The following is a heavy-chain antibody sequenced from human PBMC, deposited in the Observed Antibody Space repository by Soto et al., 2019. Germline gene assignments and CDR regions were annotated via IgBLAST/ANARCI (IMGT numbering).Heavy chain of an antibody. CDR2: INAGTGNT. Sequence: ASVKVSCKASGYTFTSYAMHWVRQAPGQRLEWMGWINAGTGNTKYSQKFQGRVTITRDTSASTAYMELSRLRSEDTAVYYCARGRIGYCSGGSCFSGMDVWGQGTTVTVSS. V-gene: IGHV1-3*01. J-gene: IGHJ6*02. D-gene: IGHD2-15*01. CDR1: GYTFTSYA. CDR3: ARGRIGYCSGGSCFSGMDV.